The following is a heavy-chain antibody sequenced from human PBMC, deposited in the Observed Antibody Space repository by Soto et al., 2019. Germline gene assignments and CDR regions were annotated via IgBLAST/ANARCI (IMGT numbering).Heavy chain of an antibody. CDR2: IYYSGST. CDR3: ARHDIVVVVAASWAFDI. V-gene: IGHV4-59*08. J-gene: IGHJ3*02. CDR1: VGSISRYY. Sequence: ETXSLTCPVSVGSISRYYWSWIRQPPGKGLGWIGYIYYSGSTNYNPSLKSRVTISVDTSKNQFSLKLSSVTAADTAVYYCARHDIVVVVAASWAFDIWGQGTMVTVSS. D-gene: IGHD2-15*01.